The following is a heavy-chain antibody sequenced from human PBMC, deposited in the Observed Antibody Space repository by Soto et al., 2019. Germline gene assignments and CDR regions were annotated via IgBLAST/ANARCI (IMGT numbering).Heavy chain of an antibody. D-gene: IGHD5-12*01. V-gene: IGHV1-69*01. J-gene: IGHJ6*02. CDR1: GGTFSTYA. Sequence: QVQLVQSGAEVKKPGSSVKVSCKASGGTFSTYAISWVRQAPGQGLEWMGGIIPIFNTANYPQKFQGRVTITADASTSPAYMEVSSLRSDDTAVYYCARDGGYDPSYDYYGMDVWGQGTTVIVSS. CDR3: ARDGGYDPSYDYYGMDV. CDR2: IIPIFNTA.